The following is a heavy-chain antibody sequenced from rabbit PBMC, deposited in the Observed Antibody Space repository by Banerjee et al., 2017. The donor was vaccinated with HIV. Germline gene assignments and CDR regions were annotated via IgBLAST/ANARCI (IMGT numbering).Heavy chain of an antibody. CDR2: IWTGDGGP. CDR3: AREVDSSGWGDGVDL. Sequence: QEQLVESGGDLVKPEGSLTLTCTASGFSFSSGYDLCWVRQAPGKGLEWIGCIWTGDGGPYYASWAKGRFTISKTSTTVTLQMTSLTAADTATYFCAREVDSSGWGDGVDLWGQGTLVTVS. D-gene: IGHD4-1*01. J-gene: IGHJ4*01. CDR1: GFSFSSGYD. V-gene: IGHV1S45*01.